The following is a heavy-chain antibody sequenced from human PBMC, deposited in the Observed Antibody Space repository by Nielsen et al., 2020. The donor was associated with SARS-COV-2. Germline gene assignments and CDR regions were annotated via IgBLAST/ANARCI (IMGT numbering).Heavy chain of an antibody. CDR3: ARDRELSENDY. J-gene: IGHJ4*02. CDR1: GFTFDDYA. Sequence: GGSLRLSCAASGFTFDDYAMHWVRQAPGKGLEWVSLISGDGGSTYYADSVKGRFTISRDNSKNTLYLQMNSLRAEDTAVYYCARDRELSENDYWGQGTLVTVSS. V-gene: IGHV3-43*02. CDR2: ISGDGGST. D-gene: IGHD1-7*01.